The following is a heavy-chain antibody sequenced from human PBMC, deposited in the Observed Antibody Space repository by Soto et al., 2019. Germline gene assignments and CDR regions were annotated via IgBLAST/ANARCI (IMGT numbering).Heavy chain of an antibody. CDR3: ARHGGHYFDS. Sequence: QVQLQESGPGLVKPSGTLSLTCAVSGGSISSYNWWSWVRQPPGKGLQWIGEIFHSGSANYNPSLKSRVTISVDKSTNQFSLKLTSVTAADTAVYYCARHGGHYFDSWGQGTLVAVSS. CDR2: IFHSGSA. V-gene: IGHV4-4*02. D-gene: IGHD2-15*01. J-gene: IGHJ4*02. CDR1: GGSISSYNW.